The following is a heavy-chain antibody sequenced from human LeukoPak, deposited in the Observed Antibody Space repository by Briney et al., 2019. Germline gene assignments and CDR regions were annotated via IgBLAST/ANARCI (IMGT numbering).Heavy chain of an antibody. CDR3: ARSPREVVATKFDY. CDR2: INHSGST. J-gene: IGHJ4*02. V-gene: IGHV4-39*07. CDR1: GGSISSGGYY. D-gene: IGHD5-12*01. Sequence: SETLSLTCTVSGGSISSGGYYWSWIRQPPGKGLEWIGEINHSGSTNYNPSLKSRVTISVDTSKNQFSLKLSSVTAADTAVYYCARSPREVVATKFDYWGQGTLVTVSS.